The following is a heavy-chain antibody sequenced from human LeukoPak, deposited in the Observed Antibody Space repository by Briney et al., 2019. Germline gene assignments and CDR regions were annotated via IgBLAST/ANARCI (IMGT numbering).Heavy chain of an antibody. D-gene: IGHD4-17*01. CDR2: ISASGGTT. Sequence: GGSLRLSCAASGFTFSSYAMSWVRQAPGKGLEWVSSISASGGTTYYADSVKGRFTISRDNAKNSLYLQMNSLRAEDTAVYYCARETPTVTPRGMDVWGQGTTVTVSS. CDR3: ARETPTVTPRGMDV. V-gene: IGHV3-23*01. J-gene: IGHJ6*02. CDR1: GFTFSSYA.